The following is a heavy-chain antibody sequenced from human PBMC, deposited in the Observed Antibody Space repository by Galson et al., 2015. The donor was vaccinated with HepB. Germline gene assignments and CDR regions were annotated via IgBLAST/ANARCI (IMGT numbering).Heavy chain of an antibody. CDR2: IIPIFGTA. D-gene: IGHD6-13*01. Sequence: SVKVSCKASGYTFSSYAISWVRQAPGQGLEWMGGIIPIFGTANYAQKFQGRVTITADESTSTAYMELSSLRSEDTAVYYCARGVYSSSWSPLNWFDPCGQGTLVTVSS. CDR3: ARGVYSSSWSPLNWFDP. J-gene: IGHJ5*02. CDR1: GYTFSSYA. V-gene: IGHV1-69*13.